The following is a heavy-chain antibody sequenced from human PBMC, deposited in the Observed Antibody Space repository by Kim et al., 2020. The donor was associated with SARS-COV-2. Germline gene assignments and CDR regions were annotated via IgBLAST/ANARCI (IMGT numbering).Heavy chain of an antibody. CDR2: ISYSGNS. D-gene: IGHD2-2*01. CDR1: GGSIRSGGKF. J-gene: IGHJ4*02. Sequence: SETLSPTCSVSGGSIRSGGKFWTWIRQHPAKGLEWIGYISYSGNSHYSPSLRSRARISLQTSENQFSLELTSVTAAATAVYYCARGQPPDFWGQGIPVT. CDR3: ARGQPPDF. V-gene: IGHV4-31*03.